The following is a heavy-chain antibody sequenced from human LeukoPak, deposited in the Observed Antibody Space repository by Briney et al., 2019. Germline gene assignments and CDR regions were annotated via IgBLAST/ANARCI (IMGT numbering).Heavy chain of an antibody. CDR2: IYYSGST. D-gene: IGHD3-16*01. J-gene: IGHJ6*03. Sequence: SKTLSLTCTVSGGSISSYYWSWIRQPPGKGLEWIGYIYYSGSTSYKPSLKSRVTISVDTSKNQFSLKLRSVTAADTAVYYCARETSQKGAHYMDVWGKGTTVTISS. CDR1: GGSISSYY. V-gene: IGHV4-59*01. CDR3: ARETSQKGAHYMDV.